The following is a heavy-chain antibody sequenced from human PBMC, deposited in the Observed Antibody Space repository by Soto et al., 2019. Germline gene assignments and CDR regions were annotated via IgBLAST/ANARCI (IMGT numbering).Heavy chain of an antibody. CDR2: VSYSGET. CDR3: ARARSGGYVTD. CDR1: GGSVSSGDDY. J-gene: IGHJ4*02. D-gene: IGHD5-12*01. V-gene: IGHV4-30-4*01. Sequence: QVQLQESGPGLVKPSQTLSLTCTVFGGSVSSGDDYWSWIRQPPGKGLEWIGSVSYSGETDYNPSHKSRIALFVVTAMNQFSMRVSSVTDADTAVYYCARARSGGYVTDWGQGTLVTVSS.